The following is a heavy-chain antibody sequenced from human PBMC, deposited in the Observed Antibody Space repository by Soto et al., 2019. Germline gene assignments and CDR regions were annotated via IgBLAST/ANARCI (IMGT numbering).Heavy chain of an antibody. CDR3: ARPGSSWTDSGLDV. Sequence: SETLSLTCTVSGGSISSSSYYWGWIRQPPGKGLEWIGSIYYSGSTYYNPSLKSRVTISVDTSKNQFSLKLSSVTAADTAVYYCARPGSSWTDSGLDVWGQGTTVTVSS. D-gene: IGHD6-13*01. CDR2: IYYSGST. V-gene: IGHV4-39*01. CDR1: GGSISSSSYY. J-gene: IGHJ6*02.